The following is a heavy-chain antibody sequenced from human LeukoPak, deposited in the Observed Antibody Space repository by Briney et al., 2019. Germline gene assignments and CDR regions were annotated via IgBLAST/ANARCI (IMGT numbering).Heavy chain of an antibody. CDR2: INPSGGST. Sequence: GASVKVSCKASGCTFTSYYMHWVRQAPGQGLEWMGIINPSGGSTSYAQKFQGRVTMTRDTSTSTVYMELSRLRSDDTAVYYCASHLHHFGVVMPPTWWYFDLWGRGTLVTVSS. CDR3: ASHLHHFGVVMPPTWWYFDL. J-gene: IGHJ2*01. CDR1: GCTFTSYY. D-gene: IGHD3-3*01. V-gene: IGHV1-46*01.